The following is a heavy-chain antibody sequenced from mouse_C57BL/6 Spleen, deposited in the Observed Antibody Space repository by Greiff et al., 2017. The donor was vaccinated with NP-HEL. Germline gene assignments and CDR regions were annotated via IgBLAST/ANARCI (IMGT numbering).Heavy chain of an antibody. CDR3: ARIYDGYLSY. J-gene: IGHJ2*01. CDR1: GYTFTSYW. D-gene: IGHD2-3*01. V-gene: IGHV1-52*01. CDR2: IDPSDSET. Sequence: VQLQQPGAELVRPGSSVKLSCKASGYTFTSYWMHWVKQRPIQGLEWIGNIDPSDSETHYNQKFKDKATLTVDKSSSTAYMQLSSLTSEDSAVYYCARIYDGYLSYWGQGTTLTVSS.